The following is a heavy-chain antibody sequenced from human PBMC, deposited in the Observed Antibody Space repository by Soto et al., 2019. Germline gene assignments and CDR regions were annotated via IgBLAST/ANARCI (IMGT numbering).Heavy chain of an antibody. J-gene: IGHJ6*02. CDR1: GFTFSSYS. Sequence: GGSLRLSCAASGFTFSSYSMNWVRQAPGKGLEWVSSISSSSSYIYYADSVKGRFTISRDNAKNSLYLQMNSLRAEDTAVYYCARDKVLGYYYYGMDVGGQGTTVTVSS. V-gene: IGHV3-21*01. D-gene: IGHD2-8*01. CDR3: ARDKVLGYYYYGMDV. CDR2: ISSSSSYI.